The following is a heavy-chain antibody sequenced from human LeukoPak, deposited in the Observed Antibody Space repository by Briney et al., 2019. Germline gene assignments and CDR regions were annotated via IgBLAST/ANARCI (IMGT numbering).Heavy chain of an antibody. D-gene: IGHD3-22*01. CDR2: ITPSGST. CDR1: GGSFSGYF. Sequence: PSETLSLTCVVYGGSFSGYFWSWIRQPPGKGLEWIGEITPSGSTNYTPSIKSRVSISIDTSKKKLSLRLTSVTAADSAVYYCASSFYYDSRDYWGQGTLVTVSS. J-gene: IGHJ4*02. V-gene: IGHV4-34*01. CDR3: ASSFYYDSRDY.